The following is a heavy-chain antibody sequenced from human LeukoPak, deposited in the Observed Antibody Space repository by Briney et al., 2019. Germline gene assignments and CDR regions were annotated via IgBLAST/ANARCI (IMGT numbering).Heavy chain of an antibody. D-gene: IGHD6-13*01. Sequence: PSETLSLTCTVSGDSISSSNNYYWGWTRQRAGKGLGWIASSDYRGTTVYNASLKSLITRSLDKSNNQLSVRLSSVTAADTAVYYCARVKPGRYSTSWYSNWFDHWGQGTLVTVSS. CDR3: ARVKPGRYSTSWYSNWFDH. J-gene: IGHJ5*02. CDR2: SDYRGTT. V-gene: IGHV4-39*07. CDR1: GDSISSSNNYY.